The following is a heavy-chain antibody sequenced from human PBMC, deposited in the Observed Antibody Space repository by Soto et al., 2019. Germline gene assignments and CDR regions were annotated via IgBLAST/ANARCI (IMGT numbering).Heavy chain of an antibody. V-gene: IGHV3-23*01. CDR2: ISGSGGST. CDR1: GFTFSSYA. D-gene: IGHD5-12*01. CDR3: AKGTQRWLQLCAFDI. J-gene: IGHJ3*02. Sequence: GGSLRLSCAASGFTFSSYAMSWVRQSPGKGLEWVSAISGSGGSTYYADSVKGRFTISRDNSKNTLYLQMNSLRAEDTAVYYCAKGTQRWLQLCAFDIWGQGTMVTVSS.